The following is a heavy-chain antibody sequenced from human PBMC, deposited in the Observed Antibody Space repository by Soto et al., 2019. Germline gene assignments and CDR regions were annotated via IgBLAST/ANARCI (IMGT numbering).Heavy chain of an antibody. V-gene: IGHV3-30*04. Sequence: QVQLVESGGGVVQPGRSLRLSCAASGFSFSSYTMHWVRQAPGKGLEWVAVISSDGRNKYYADPVKGRVTISRDNSKKTLYLQMNSLSSEDTAVYFCAREDIIVMVTAPNFDFWGQGTLVTVSS. CDR1: GFSFSSYT. J-gene: IGHJ4*02. D-gene: IGHD2-21*02. CDR3: AREDIIVMVTAPNFDF. CDR2: ISSDGRNK.